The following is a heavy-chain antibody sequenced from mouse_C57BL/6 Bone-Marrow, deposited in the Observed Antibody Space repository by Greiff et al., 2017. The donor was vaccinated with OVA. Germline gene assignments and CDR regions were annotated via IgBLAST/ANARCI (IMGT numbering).Heavy chain of an antibody. D-gene: IGHD2-3*01. Sequence: QVQLQQSGAELVRPGASVKLSCKASGYTFTDYYINWVKQRPGQGLEWIARIYPGSGNTYYNEKFKGKATLTAEKSSSTAYMQLSSLTSEDSAVYFCARDGWLLFYYAMDYWGQGTSVTVSS. CDR3: ARDGWLLFYYAMDY. CDR1: GYTFTDYY. V-gene: IGHV1-76*01. CDR2: IYPGSGNT. J-gene: IGHJ4*01.